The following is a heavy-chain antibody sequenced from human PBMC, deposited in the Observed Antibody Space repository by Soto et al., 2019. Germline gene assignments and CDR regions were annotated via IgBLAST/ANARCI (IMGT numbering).Heavy chain of an antibody. CDR2: INSDGTTT. V-gene: IGHV3-74*01. Sequence: EVQLVESGGGLVQPGGSLRLSCAASGFTFSSYWMHWVRQAPGKGLVWVSRINSDGTTTTYADSVKGRFTISRDNAKNTLYVEMITVRAEDTAVYLCAIVGTGYYYKDLWGKGTTVTVSS. CDR3: AIVGTGYYYKDL. D-gene: IGHD1-1*01. CDR1: GFTFSSYW. J-gene: IGHJ6*03.